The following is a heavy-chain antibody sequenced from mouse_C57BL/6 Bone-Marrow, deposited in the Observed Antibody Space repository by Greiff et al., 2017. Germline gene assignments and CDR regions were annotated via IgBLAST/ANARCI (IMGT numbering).Heavy chain of an antibody. J-gene: IGHJ2*01. D-gene: IGHD2-3*01. Sequence: EVKLIESGGGLVQPGESLKLSCESNEYEFPSHDMSWVRKTPEKRLELVAAINSDGGSTYYPDTMERRFIISRDNTKKTLYLQMSSLRSEDTALYYCARHDGYYVENYFDYWGQGTTLTVSS. CDR2: INSDGGST. CDR3: ARHDGYYVENYFDY. V-gene: IGHV5-2*01. CDR1: EYEFPSHD.